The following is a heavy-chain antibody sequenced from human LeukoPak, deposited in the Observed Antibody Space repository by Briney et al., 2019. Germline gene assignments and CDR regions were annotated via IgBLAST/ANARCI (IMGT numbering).Heavy chain of an antibody. J-gene: IGHJ4*02. CDR2: INPTSGGT. D-gene: IGHD5/OR15-5a*01. Sequence: ASVQVSCKASGYTFICYYLHWVRPAPGQGREWMGWINPTSGGTNYAQKFQDRVTMTRDTSINTAYVKLSRLTSDDTAVYYCARLVGLSTTASYWGQGTLVIVSS. V-gene: IGHV1-2*02. CDR1: GYTFICYY. CDR3: ARLVGLSTTASY.